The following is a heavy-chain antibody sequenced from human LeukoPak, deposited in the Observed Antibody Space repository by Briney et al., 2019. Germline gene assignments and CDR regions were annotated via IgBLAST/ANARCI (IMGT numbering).Heavy chain of an antibody. CDR1: GFTFSSYS. V-gene: IGHV3-21*01. CDR3: ARGVAAAGYFDY. CDR2: ISSSSSYI. Sequence: GGSLRLSCAASGFTFSSYSMNWVRQAPGKGLEWVSSISSSSSYIYYAGSVKGRFTISRDNAKNSLYLHMNSLRAEDTAVYYCARGVAAAGYFDYWGQGTLVTVSS. J-gene: IGHJ4*02. D-gene: IGHD6-13*01.